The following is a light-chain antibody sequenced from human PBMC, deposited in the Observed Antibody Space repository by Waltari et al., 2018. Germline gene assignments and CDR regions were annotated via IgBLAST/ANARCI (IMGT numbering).Light chain of an antibody. Sequence: EIVMTQSPATLSVSPGERATLPCRASQRVSSNLAWYQQKPGKAHRHLIYGASTRATGIPARFSGSGSGTEFTLTISSLQSEDFAVYYCQQYNNWPRTFGQGTKVEIK. CDR3: QQYNNWPRT. CDR1: QRVSSN. J-gene: IGKJ1*01. CDR2: GAS. V-gene: IGKV3-15*01.